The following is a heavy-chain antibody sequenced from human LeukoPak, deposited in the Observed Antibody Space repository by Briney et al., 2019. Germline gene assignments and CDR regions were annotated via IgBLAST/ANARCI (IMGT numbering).Heavy chain of an antibody. J-gene: IGHJ6*03. V-gene: IGHV1-2*02. CDR2: VNSNSGAT. Sequence: ASVKVSCKASEYTFTDYYMHWVRQAPGQGLEWMGWVNSNSGATDSAQKFQGRVTMTRETSISTAYMDLSRLRSDDTAVYYCARANRAVAGDYYYWYMDVWGKGTTVTVSS. CDR1: EYTFTDYY. D-gene: IGHD2-15*01. CDR3: ARANRAVAGDYYYWYMDV.